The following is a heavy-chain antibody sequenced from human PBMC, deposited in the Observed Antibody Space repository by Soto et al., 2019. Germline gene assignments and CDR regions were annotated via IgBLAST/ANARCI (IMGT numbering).Heavy chain of an antibody. CDR2: INAANGNT. Sequence: ASVKGACPASGYTCTIYGISWLRQAPGKRLQWMGWINAANGNTTYLANFKGRVTITSDTSASTTDMELSSLTSEDTAVYYCARFPSVVVPADLSFWGPGT. CDR3: ARFPSVVVPADLSF. D-gene: IGHD2-2*01. V-gene: IGHV1-3*01. CDR1: GYTCTIYG. J-gene: IGHJ4*02.